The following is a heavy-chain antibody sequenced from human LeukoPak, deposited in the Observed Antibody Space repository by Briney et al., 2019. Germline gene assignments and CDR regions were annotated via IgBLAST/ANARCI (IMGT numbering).Heavy chain of an antibody. V-gene: IGHV3-30*02. Sequence: PGGSLRLSCAASGLTFNKYEMNWVRQAPGEGLEWVAFIRYEGSNKYYADSVKGRFTISRDNSKNTLYLQMNSLRSEDTAVYYCARGAAFYYDSSGYCDFDYWGQGTLVTVSS. CDR1: GLTFNKYE. J-gene: IGHJ4*02. CDR2: IRYEGSNK. D-gene: IGHD3-22*01. CDR3: ARGAAFYYDSSGYCDFDY.